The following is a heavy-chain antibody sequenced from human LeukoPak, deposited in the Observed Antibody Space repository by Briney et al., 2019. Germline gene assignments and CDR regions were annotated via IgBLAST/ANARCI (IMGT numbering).Heavy chain of an antibody. D-gene: IGHD2-15*01. J-gene: IGHJ4*02. CDR3: ARDCSGGSCFSGPFEY. CDR1: GGSISSSSYY. Sequence: SETLSLTCTASGGSISSSSYYWGWIRQPPGKGLDWIGSIYYSGSTYYNPSLKSRVTISVDTSKNQFSLKLRSVTAADTAVYYCARDCSGGSCFSGPFEYWGQVTLVTVSS. V-gene: IGHV4-39*02. CDR2: IYYSGST.